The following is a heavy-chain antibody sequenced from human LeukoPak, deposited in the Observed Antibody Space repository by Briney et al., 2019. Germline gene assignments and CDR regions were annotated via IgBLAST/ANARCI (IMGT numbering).Heavy chain of an antibody. CDR2: ITNSGDSI. V-gene: IGHV3-11*01. Sequence: NPGGSLRLSCTASGFTFSDYYMTWIRQAPGKGLEWLSYITNSGDSIYYADSVKGRFTISRDNAKNSLFLQMDSLRAEDTALYYCAKMVSGFPNWFDPWGQGTLVTVSS. J-gene: IGHJ5*02. CDR3: AKMVSGFPNWFDP. CDR1: GFTFSDYY. D-gene: IGHD2-8*01.